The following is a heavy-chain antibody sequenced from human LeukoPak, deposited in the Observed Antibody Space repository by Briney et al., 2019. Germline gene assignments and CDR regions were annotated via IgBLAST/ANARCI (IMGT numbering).Heavy chain of an antibody. CDR1: GYTFTIYG. J-gene: IGHJ3*02. CDR3: ARDRGAMEAFDI. Sequence: ASVKVSCKASGYTFTIYGISWVRQAPGQGLEWMGWISAYNGNTNYAQKLQGRVTMTTDTSTSTAYMELRSLRSDDTAVYYCARDRGAMEAFDIWGQGKMVTVSS. CDR2: ISAYNGNT. V-gene: IGHV1-18*01. D-gene: IGHD5-18*01.